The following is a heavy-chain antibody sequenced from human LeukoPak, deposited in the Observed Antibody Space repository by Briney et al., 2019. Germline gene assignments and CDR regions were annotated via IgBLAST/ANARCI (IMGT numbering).Heavy chain of an antibody. J-gene: IGHJ4*02. V-gene: IGHV1-18*01. Sequence: ASLKVSCKASGFTLTRHHISWVRQAPGQGLEWMGWIDANAGDTIYAQRFQGRVTMTRDTSTTAVFLELRSLRLDDTGVYYCVREDWGSGTIIDYWGQGTLVTVSS. D-gene: IGHD1-14*01. CDR1: GFTLTRHH. CDR2: IDANAGDT. CDR3: VREDWGSGTIIDY.